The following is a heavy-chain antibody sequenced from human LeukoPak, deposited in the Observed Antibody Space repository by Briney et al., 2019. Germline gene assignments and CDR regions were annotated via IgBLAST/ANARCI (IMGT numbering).Heavy chain of an antibody. J-gene: IGHJ4*02. V-gene: IGHV3-23*01. CDR2: ISGSGGST. CDR1: GVTFSSYA. Sequence: GGSLRLSCAASGVTFSSYAMSWVRQAPGKGLEWVSAISGSGGSTYYADSVKGRFTISRDNSKNTLYLQMNSLRAEDTAVYYCAKGGLEWLFPAPHWGQGTLVTVSS. CDR3: AKGGLEWLFPAPH. D-gene: IGHD3-3*01.